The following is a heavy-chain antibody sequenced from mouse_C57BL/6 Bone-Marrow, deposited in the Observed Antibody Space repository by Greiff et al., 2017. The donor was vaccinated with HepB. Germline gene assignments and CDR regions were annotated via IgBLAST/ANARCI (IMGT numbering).Heavy chain of an antibody. J-gene: IGHJ2*01. V-gene: IGHV1-64*01. CDR2: IHPNSGST. CDR1: GYTFTSYW. D-gene: IGHD3-2*02. CDR3: ARDSGYGDDY. Sequence: QVQLKQPGAELVKPGASVKLSCKASGYTFTSYWMHWVKQRPGQGLEWIGMIHPNSGSTNYNEKFKSKATLTVDKSSSTAYMQLSSLTSEDSAVYYCARDSGYGDDYWGQGTTLTVSS.